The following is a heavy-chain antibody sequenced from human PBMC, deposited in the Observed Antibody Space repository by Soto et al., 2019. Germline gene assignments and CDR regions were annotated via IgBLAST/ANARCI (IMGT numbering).Heavy chain of an antibody. D-gene: IGHD5-12*01. CDR2: VSDGGST. V-gene: IGHV3-23*01. Sequence: EVQLLESGGGLVQPGGSLRLSCAASGFTFGSYFMRWVRQAPGQGLEWVSTVSDGGSTYYADSVKGRFTVSRDNSKNMVYLQMNSLRAEDTAVYYCAKGRGQNYKYGMDVWGRGTTVTVSS. J-gene: IGHJ6*02. CDR3: AKGRGQNYKYGMDV. CDR1: GFTFGSYF.